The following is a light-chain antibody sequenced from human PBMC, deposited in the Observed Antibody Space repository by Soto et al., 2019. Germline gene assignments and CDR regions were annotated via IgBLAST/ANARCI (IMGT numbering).Light chain of an antibody. CDR2: KAS. V-gene: IGKV1-5*03. J-gene: IGKJ1*01. CDR1: QTTRIW. Sequence: DIQMTQSPSTLSASVGDRVTITCRARQTTRIWLAWYQQKPGKAPNLLIYKASSLKTGVPSRFNGSGSGTEFTFTISSLQPDDFATYYCQQYQSYPWTFGQGTRVELK. CDR3: QQYQSYPWT.